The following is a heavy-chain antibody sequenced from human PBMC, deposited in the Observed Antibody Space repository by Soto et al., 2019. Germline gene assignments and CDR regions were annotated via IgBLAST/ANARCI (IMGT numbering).Heavy chain of an antibody. D-gene: IGHD1-26*01. CDR3: ATYHVGGAGRGR. CDR1: GASISSNH. Sequence: QVHLQESGPRLVKPSETLSLTCSVSGASISSNHWSWIRQPPGKGLEWIGCMYDSVTTRYDSFFKGRATISIATSNNQLSLTLTSVTAADTAVYYCATYHVGGAGRGRWGQGTLVIISS. J-gene: IGHJ4*02. CDR2: MYDSVTT. V-gene: IGHV4-59*01.